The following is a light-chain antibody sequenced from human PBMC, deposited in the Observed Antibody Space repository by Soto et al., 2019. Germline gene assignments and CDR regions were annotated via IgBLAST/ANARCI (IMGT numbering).Light chain of an antibody. CDR1: QSLLHSNGYNY. J-gene: IGKJ2*01. CDR2: WGS. CDR3: MQALQTPPYT. Sequence: DIVMTQSPPSLPVTPGEPASISCRSSQSLLHSNGYNYLDWYLQKPGQSPQLLIYWGSNRASGVPDRFSGSGSGTDFTLKISRVEAEDVGVYYCMQALQTPPYTFGQGTKLEIK. V-gene: IGKV2-28*01.